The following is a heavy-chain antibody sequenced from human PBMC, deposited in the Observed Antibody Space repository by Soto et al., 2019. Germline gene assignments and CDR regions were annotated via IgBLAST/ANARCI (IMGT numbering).Heavy chain of an antibody. Sequence: PSETLSLTCTVSRDSISSYYWSWIRQPPGKGPEWIGYVYHSGTTNYNPSLESRVTISLDTSRNQFSLKLTSVTAADTAVYYCARDKITGLFDYWGQGTLVTVSS. V-gene: IGHV4-59*12. J-gene: IGHJ4*02. CDR3: ARDKITGLFDY. CDR2: VYHSGTT. CDR1: RDSISSYY. D-gene: IGHD2-8*02.